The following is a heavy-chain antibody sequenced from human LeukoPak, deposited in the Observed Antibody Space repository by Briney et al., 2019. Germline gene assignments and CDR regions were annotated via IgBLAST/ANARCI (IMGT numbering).Heavy chain of an antibody. CDR1: GGIFSRHT. J-gene: IGHJ3*02. Sequence: SVTVSCTASGGIFSRHTISWVRQSPGQGLEWMGGITPMFGTSNYAQKFQGRVTITADESTSTAYMELRSLRSDDTAVYYCARSDYGDYYPEDAFDIWGQGTMVTVSS. CDR2: ITPMFGTS. V-gene: IGHV1-69*13. CDR3: ARSDYGDYYPEDAFDI. D-gene: IGHD4-17*01.